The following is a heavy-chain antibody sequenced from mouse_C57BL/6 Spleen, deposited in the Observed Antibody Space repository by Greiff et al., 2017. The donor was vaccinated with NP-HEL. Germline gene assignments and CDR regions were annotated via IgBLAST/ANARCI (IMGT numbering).Heavy chain of an antibody. V-gene: IGHV5-17*01. CDR2: ISSGSSTI. CDR1: GFTFSDYG. D-gene: IGHD1-1*01. Sequence: DVQLVESGGGLVKPGGSLKLSCAASGFTFSDYGMHWVRQAPEKGLEWVAYISSGSSTIYYADTVKGRFTISRDNAKNTLFLQMTSLRSEDTAMYYCARPTTGTLYWYFDVWGTGTTVTVSS. CDR3: ARPTTGTLYWYFDV. J-gene: IGHJ1*03.